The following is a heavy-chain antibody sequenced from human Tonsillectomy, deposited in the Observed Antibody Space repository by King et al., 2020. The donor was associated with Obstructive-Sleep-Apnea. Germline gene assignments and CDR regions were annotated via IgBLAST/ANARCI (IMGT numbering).Heavy chain of an antibody. CDR2: VSYDGNNE. CDR1: GFTFRSYG. J-gene: IGHJ4*02. Sequence: QLVQSGGGVVQPGRSLRLSCAASGFTFRSYGFHWVRQTPGKGLEWVAVVSYDGNNEYFADSVKGRFTISRDDCQNMLYLQMNSLSTDDTAVYYCAKDRGSIVIVPAVDYWGQGTLVTVSS. CDR3: AKDRGSIVIVPAVDY. D-gene: IGHD2-2*01. V-gene: IGHV3-30*18.